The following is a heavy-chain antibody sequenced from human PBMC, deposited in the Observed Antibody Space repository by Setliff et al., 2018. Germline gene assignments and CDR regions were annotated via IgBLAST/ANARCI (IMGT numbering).Heavy chain of an antibody. Sequence: GGSLRLSCAASGFTFSSYAMSWVRQAPGKGLEWVSAISGSCGSTYYADSVKGRFTISRDNSKNTLYLQMNSLRAVDTAVYYCAKNGFGVVALGVNNWFDHWCQGTLVTVSS. J-gene: IGHJ5*02. CDR1: GFTFSSYA. D-gene: IGHD3-10*01. V-gene: IGHV3-23*01. CDR3: AKNGFGVVALGVNNWFDH. CDR2: ISGSCGST.